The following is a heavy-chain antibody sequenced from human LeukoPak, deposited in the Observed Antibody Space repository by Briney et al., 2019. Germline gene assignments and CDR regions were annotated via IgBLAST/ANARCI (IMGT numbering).Heavy chain of an antibody. CDR3: ATLPNYSYGHPYYFDY. Sequence: GGTLRLSCAASGFTFSNSAMSWVHQVPGKGLEWVSALRDSADTTYYADSVKGRFTISRDNSKNTLYLQMNSLRAEDTAVYYCATLPNYSYGHPYYFDYWGQGTLVTVSS. J-gene: IGHJ4*02. CDR2: LRDSADTT. CDR1: GFTFSNSA. D-gene: IGHD5-18*01. V-gene: IGHV3-23*01.